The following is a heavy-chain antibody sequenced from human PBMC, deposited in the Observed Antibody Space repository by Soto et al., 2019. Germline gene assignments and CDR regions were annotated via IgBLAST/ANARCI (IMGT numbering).Heavy chain of an antibody. V-gene: IGHV1-18*04. D-gene: IGHD2-2*01. J-gene: IGHJ4*02. CDR3: VRDPQRNDY. CDR2: ISASTGTR. CDR1: GYDFSSYS. Sequence: QVQLVQSGAEVKKPGASVKVSCKASGYDFSSYSISWVRQAPGQGLEWMGWISASTGTRDYAQQFQGRVTMTSDTSRTTAYMELRSLRSDDTAVYYCVRDPQRNDYWGQGTLVNVSS.